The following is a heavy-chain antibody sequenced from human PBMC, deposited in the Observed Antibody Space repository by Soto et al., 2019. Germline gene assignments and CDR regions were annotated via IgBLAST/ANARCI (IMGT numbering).Heavy chain of an antibody. Sequence: LRLSCVASGFTFSSYAMSWVRQAPGKGLEWVSAISGSGGTTYYADSVKGRFTISRDNPKNTLYLQMNSLRAEDTAVYYCAKDLWYSVLWGQGTLVTVYS. CDR3: AKDLWYSVL. J-gene: IGHJ4*01. CDR1: GFTFSSYA. V-gene: IGHV3-23*01. CDR2: ISGSGGTT. D-gene: IGHD2-21*01.